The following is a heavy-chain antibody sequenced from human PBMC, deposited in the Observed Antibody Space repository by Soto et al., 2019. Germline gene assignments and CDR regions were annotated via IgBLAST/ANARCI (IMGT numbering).Heavy chain of an antibody. J-gene: IGHJ6*02. V-gene: IGHV1-18*01. Sequence: RASVKVSCKASGYTFTSYGISWVRQAPGQGLEWMGWISAYNGNTNYAQKLQGRVTMTTDTSTSTAYMELRSLRSDDTAVYYCARADYNWNYVLPYYYYYGMDVWGQGTTVTVSS. CDR3: ARADYNWNYVLPYYYYYGMDV. CDR1: GYTFTSYG. D-gene: IGHD1-7*01. CDR2: ISAYNGNT.